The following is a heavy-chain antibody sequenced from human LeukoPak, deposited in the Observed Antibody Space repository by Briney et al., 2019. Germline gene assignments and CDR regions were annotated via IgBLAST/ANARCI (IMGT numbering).Heavy chain of an antibody. Sequence: GGSLRLSCAASGFTFSSYSMNWVRQAPGKGLEWVSSISSSSSYIYYADSVKGRFTISRDNAKNTLYLQMNSLRAEDTAVYYCARESQYCSGDTCYSSYAFDIWGQGTMVTVSS. CDR2: ISSSSSYI. CDR1: GFTFSSYS. V-gene: IGHV3-21*01. J-gene: IGHJ3*02. CDR3: ARESQYCSGDTCYSSYAFDI. D-gene: IGHD2-15*01.